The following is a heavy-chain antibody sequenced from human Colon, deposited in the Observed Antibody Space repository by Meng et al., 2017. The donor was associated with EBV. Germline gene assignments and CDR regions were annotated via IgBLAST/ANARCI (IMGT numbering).Heavy chain of an antibody. CDR3: ARDGGVTHIP. Sequence: QVLRQERGAGLVNPSGTLSLTWSVSGTSISTSNWWSWIRQSPGEGLEWIGAIYHNGQTNYNPSLKSRVSMSVDESKNEFSLNLKSVTAADTAVYYCARDGGVTHIPWGQGVLVTVSS. CDR2: IYHNGQT. V-gene: IGHV4-4*02. CDR1: GTSISTSNW. D-gene: IGHD2-8*02. J-gene: IGHJ5*02.